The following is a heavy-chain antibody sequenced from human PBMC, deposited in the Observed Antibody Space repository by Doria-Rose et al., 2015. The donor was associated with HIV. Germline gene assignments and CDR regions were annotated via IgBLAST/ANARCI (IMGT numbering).Heavy chain of an antibody. V-gene: IGHV4-34*01. D-gene: IGHD3-10*01. J-gene: IGHJ4*02. CDR1: GGSFSDHY. Sequence: QVQLQESGAGLLKPSETLSLTCAVYGGSFSDHYWSWIRQPPGKGLEWIGEINDTGSAYYNPSLKSRVTISVDPSKNQFSLKVSSVTAADTAVYYCARVPDNYITSPFDYWGQGKLVTVCS. CDR2: INDTGSA. CDR3: ARVPDNYITSPFDY.